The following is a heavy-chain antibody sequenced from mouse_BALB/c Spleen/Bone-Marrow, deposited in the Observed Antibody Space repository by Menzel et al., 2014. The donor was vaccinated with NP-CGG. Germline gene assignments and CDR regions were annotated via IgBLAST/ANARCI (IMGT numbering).Heavy chain of an antibody. D-gene: IGHD1-1*01. CDR3: TRGITTVVATRAMDY. CDR1: GYTFTSYW. J-gene: IGHJ4*01. Sequence: EVQLLQSGTVLARPGASVKMSCKASGYTFTSYWMHWVKQRPGQGLEWIGAIYPGNSDTSYNQKFKGKAKLTAVTSTSTAYMDLSSLTNEDSAVYYCTRGITTVVATRAMDYWGQGTSVTVSS. V-gene: IGHV1-5*01. CDR2: IYPGNSDT.